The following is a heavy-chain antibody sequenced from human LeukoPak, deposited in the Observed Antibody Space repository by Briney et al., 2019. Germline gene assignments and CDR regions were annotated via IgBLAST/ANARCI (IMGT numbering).Heavy chain of an antibody. V-gene: IGHV1-2*02. CDR3: ARPALSYCSGGSCYGGGAFDI. Sequence: ASVKVSCKASGYTFTGYYMHWVRQAPGQGLEWMGWINPNSGSTNYAQKFQGRVTMTRDTSISTAYMELSRLRSDDTAVYYCARPALSYCSGGSCYGGGAFDIWGQGTMVTVSS. CDR1: GYTFTGYY. J-gene: IGHJ3*02. CDR2: INPNSGST. D-gene: IGHD2-15*01.